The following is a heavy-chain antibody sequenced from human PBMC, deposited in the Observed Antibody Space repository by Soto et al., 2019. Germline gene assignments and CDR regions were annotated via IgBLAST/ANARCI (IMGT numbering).Heavy chain of an antibody. Sequence: EVQVLDSGGGLVQPGGSLRLSCEASGFTFNSYAMSWVRQAPGKGLEWVSAISGSGTDTYFADSVKGRFTISRDNSKNPLWLQMNSLRGEDTAIYYCAKGGAYCGGGSCYSSLIRAFEIWGRGTVVTVSS. D-gene: IGHD2-15*01. CDR2: ISGSGTDT. V-gene: IGHV3-23*01. J-gene: IGHJ3*02. CDR3: AKGGAYCGGGSCYSSLIRAFEI. CDR1: GFTFNSYA.